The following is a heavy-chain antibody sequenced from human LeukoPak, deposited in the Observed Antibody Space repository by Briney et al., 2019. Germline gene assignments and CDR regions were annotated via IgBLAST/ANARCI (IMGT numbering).Heavy chain of an antibody. V-gene: IGHV3-23*01. Sequence: PGGSLRLSCAASGFTFYNYGMSWVRQAPGKGLEWVSAITGGGGSTFYAGSVKGRFTISRDNSKNTLSLQMNSLRAEDTAVYYCAKGIDNSGYYPFDYWGQGTLVAVSS. CDR3: AKGIDNSGYYPFDY. J-gene: IGHJ4*02. D-gene: IGHD3-22*01. CDR2: ITGGGGST. CDR1: GFTFYNYG.